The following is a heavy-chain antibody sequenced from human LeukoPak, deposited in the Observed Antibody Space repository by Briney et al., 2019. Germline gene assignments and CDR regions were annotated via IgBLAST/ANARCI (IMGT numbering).Heavy chain of an antibody. CDR1: GYTFTGYY. J-gene: IGHJ6*02. D-gene: IGHD5-12*01. Sequence: GASVKVSCKASGYTFTGYYMHWVRQAPGQGLERMGWISAYNGNTNYAQKLQGRVTMTTDTSTSTAYMELRSLRSDDTAVYYCARDGSRVATIYYYYGMDVWGQGTTVTVSS. CDR3: ARDGSRVATIYYYYGMDV. CDR2: ISAYNGNT. V-gene: IGHV1-18*04.